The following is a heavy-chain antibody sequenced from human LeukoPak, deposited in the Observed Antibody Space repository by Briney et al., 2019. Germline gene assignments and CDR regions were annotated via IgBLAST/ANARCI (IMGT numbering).Heavy chain of an antibody. D-gene: IGHD2-15*01. V-gene: IGHV4-59*12. CDR1: GGSISSYY. Sequence: SETLSLTCTVSGGSISSYYWSWIRQPPGKGLEWIGYIYYSGSTNYNPSLKSRVTISVDTSKNQFSLKLSSVTAADTAVYYCARDCSGGSCYSGWFDPWGQGTLVTVSS. CDR3: ARDCSGGSCYSGWFDP. J-gene: IGHJ5*02. CDR2: IYYSGST.